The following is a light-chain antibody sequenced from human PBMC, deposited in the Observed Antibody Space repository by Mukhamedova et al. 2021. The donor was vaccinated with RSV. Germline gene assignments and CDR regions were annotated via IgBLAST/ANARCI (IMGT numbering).Light chain of an antibody. CDR3: QKYCSTPT. CDR2: S. V-gene: IGKV1-NL1*01. J-gene: IGKJ5*01. Sequence: SRLKSGVPSRFSGSGSGTEYTLTISSLQPEDFATYYCQKYCSTPTFGQGTRLEIK.